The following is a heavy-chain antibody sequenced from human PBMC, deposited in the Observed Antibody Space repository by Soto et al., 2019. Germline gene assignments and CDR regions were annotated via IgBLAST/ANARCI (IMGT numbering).Heavy chain of an antibody. CDR2: ISGSGDRT. CDR3: VKDDGGYPSTAPH. J-gene: IGHJ4*02. Sequence: GGSLRLSCAASGFTFSSYAMSWVRQAPGKGLEWVSGISGSGDRTYYADSAKGRFTISKDFSRNSLSLQLDSLGVEDTAVYFCVKDDGGYPSTAPHWGQGTLVTVSS. CDR1: GFTFSSYA. V-gene: IGHV3-23*01. D-gene: IGHD3-22*01.